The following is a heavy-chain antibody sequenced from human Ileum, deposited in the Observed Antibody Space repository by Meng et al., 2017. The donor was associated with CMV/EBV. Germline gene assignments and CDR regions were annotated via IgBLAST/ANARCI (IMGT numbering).Heavy chain of an antibody. CDR2: INPNSGGT. V-gene: IGHV1-2*02. D-gene: IGHD2-2*02. CDR3: ARLVTPRIPIDY. CDR1: GYTFTGYY. Sequence: ASVKVSCKASGYTFTGYYMHWVRQAPGQGLEWMGWINPNSGGTNYAQKFQGRVTMTRDTSISTAYMELSRLRSDDTAVYYCARLVTPRIPIDYWGQGTLVTVSS. J-gene: IGHJ4*02.